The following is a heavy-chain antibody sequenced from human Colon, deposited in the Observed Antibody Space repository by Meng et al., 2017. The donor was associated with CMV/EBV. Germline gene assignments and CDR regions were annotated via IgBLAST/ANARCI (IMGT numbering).Heavy chain of an antibody. CDR3: TKGYSGFDLYAFDV. CDR1: FIFSDHY. D-gene: IGHD1-26*01. CDR2: AGNKASRYTT. Sequence: FIFSDHYIDWVRQAPGKGLEWVGRAGNKASRYTTEYDASVTGRFTFSRGDSENSLYLQMNSLKSEDTAVYYCTKGYSGFDLYAFDVWGPGTMVTVSS. V-gene: IGHV3-72*01. J-gene: IGHJ3*01.